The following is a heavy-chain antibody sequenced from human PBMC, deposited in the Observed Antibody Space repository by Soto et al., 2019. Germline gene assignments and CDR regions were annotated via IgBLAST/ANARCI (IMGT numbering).Heavy chain of an antibody. CDR3: AREAMVTTIYYYYMDV. CDR2: IYSGGST. V-gene: IGHV3-66*01. Sequence: GGSLRLSCAASGFTVSSNYMSWVRQAPGKGLEWVSVIYSGGSTYYADSVKGRFTISRDNSKNTLYLQMNSLRAEDTAVYYCAREAMVTTIYYYYMDVWGKGTTVTVSS. J-gene: IGHJ6*03. CDR1: GFTVSSNY. D-gene: IGHD2-21*02.